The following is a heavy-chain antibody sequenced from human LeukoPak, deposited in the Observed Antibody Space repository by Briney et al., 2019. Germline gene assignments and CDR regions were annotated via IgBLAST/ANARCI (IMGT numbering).Heavy chain of an antibody. D-gene: IGHD2-15*01. J-gene: IGHJ4*02. CDR3: ARRRAGYCSGGSCQYYFDY. CDR2: IYRGDSDT. V-gene: IGHV5-51*01. CDR1: GYSFTTYW. Sequence: GEFLKISCKGSGYSFTTYWIGWVRQMPGKGLEGMGIIYRGDSDTRYSPSFQGQVTISADKSISTAYLQWSSLKASDTAMYYCARRRAGYCSGGSCQYYFDYWGQGTLVTVSS.